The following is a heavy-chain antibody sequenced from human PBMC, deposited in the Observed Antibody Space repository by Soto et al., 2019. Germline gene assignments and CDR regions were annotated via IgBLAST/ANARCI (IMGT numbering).Heavy chain of an antibody. CDR2: IVVGSGNT. J-gene: IGHJ6*02. Sequence: ASVKVSCKASGFTFTSSAVQWVRQARGQRLEWIGWIVVGSGNTNYAQKFQERVTITRDMSTGTAYMELSSLRSEDTAVYYCAAPLDAAAQYYYYYGMDVWGQGTTVTVSS. V-gene: IGHV1-58*01. D-gene: IGHD6-13*01. CDR1: GFTFTSSA. CDR3: AAPLDAAAQYYYYYGMDV.